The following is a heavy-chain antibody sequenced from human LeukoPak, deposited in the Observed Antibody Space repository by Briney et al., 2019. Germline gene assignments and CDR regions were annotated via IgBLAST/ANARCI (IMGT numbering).Heavy chain of an antibody. J-gene: IGHJ5*02. D-gene: IGHD3-10*01. CDR1: GFTFSNFA. CDR2: ISDSGDST. Sequence: GGSLRLSGAASGFTFSNFAISWVRQAPGKGLEGFSGISDSGDSTYYADSVKGRFTVSRDNSKNTLYLQMNSLRAEDTAVYYCAKTAASLLWFGAHWFDPWGQGTLVTVSS. V-gene: IGHV3-23*01. CDR3: AKTAASLLWFGAHWFDP.